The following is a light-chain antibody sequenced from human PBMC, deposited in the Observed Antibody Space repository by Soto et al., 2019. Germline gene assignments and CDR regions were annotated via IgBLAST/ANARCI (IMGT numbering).Light chain of an antibody. CDR2: DVS. CDR1: SSDVGGYNY. J-gene: IGLJ2*01. Sequence: QYALTQPASVSGSPGQSITISCTGTSSDVGGYNYVSWYQQHPGKAPKLMIYDVSNRHSGVSNRFSGSKSGNTASLTISGLQAEDEADYYCSSYTSSSTVVFGGGTKLTVL. V-gene: IGLV2-14*01. CDR3: SSYTSSSTVV.